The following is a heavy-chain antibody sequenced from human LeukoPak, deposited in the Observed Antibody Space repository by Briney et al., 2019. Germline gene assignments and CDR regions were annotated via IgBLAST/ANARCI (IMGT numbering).Heavy chain of an antibody. CDR2: ISVYNGNT. CDR1: GYTFTSYG. V-gene: IGHV1-18*01. CDR3: ARDVEWFGELSLPDY. Sequence: GASVKVSCKASGYTFTSYGINWVRQAPGQGLEWMGWISVYNGNTNYAQKLQGRVIMTTDTSTSTAYMELRSLRSDDTAVYYCARDVEWFGELSLPDYWGQGTLATVSS. J-gene: IGHJ4*02. D-gene: IGHD3-10*01.